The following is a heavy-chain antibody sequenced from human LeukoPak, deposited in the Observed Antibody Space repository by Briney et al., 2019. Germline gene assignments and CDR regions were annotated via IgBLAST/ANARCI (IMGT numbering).Heavy chain of an antibody. CDR1: GFTFDHYG. CDR3: ARARTYYYDSNPDYFDY. D-gene: IGHD3-22*01. Sequence: PGGSLRLSCAASGFTFDHYGMRWVRQAPGKGLEWVAGINWNGGSTGFADSVKGRFTISRDNAKNYLYLQMNSLRAGDTAVYYYARARTYYYDSNPDYFDYWGQGTMVTVSS. CDR2: INWNGGST. V-gene: IGHV3-20*04. J-gene: IGHJ4*02.